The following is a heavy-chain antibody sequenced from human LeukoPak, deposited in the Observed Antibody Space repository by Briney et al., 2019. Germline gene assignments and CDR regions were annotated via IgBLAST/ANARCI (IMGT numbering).Heavy chain of an antibody. CDR2: ISSSGSTI. CDR3: ARAWIFGASDI. Sequence: PGGSLRLSCAASGFTFSSYEMNWVRQAPGKGLEWVSYISSSGSTIYYADSVKGRVTISRDNAKNSLYLQMSSLRAEDTAVYYCARAWIFGASDIWGQGTMVTVSS. CDR1: GFTFSSYE. J-gene: IGHJ3*02. D-gene: IGHD3-3*01. V-gene: IGHV3-48*03.